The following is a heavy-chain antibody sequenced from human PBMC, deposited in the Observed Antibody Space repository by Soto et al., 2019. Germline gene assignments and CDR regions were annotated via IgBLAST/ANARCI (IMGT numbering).Heavy chain of an antibody. V-gene: IGHV5-10-1*01. Sequence: GESLKISCKGSGYSFAGYWITWVRQKPGKGLEWMGRIDPSDSQTYYSPSFRGHVTISVTKSITTVFLQWSSLRDSDTAMYYCARQIYASDTGHNFQYHFDYWGQGTPVTVSS. CDR1: GYSFAGYW. CDR3: ARQIYASDTGHNFQYHFDY. D-gene: IGHD5-18*01. CDR2: IDPSDSQT. J-gene: IGHJ4*02.